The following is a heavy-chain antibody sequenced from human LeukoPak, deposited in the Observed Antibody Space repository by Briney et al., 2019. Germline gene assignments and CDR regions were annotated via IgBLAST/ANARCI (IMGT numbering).Heavy chain of an antibody. CDR2: IGYGGVHK. CDR1: GFTFNNFG. D-gene: IGHD3-22*01. CDR3: AKDLHGGYSSDY. Sequence: GGSLRLSCSSSGFTFNNFGMHWVRQAPGKGLEWVAFIGYGGVHKYCADSVKGRFTISKDNSKATLYLQMNSLRPEDTAVYYCAKDLHGGYSSDYWGQGTLVTVSS. V-gene: IGHV3-30*02. J-gene: IGHJ4*02.